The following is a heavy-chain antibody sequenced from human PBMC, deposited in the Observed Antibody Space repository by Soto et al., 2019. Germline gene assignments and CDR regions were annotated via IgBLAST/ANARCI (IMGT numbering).Heavy chain of an antibody. V-gene: IGHV3-48*01. Sequence: EVQLVESGGGLVQPGGSLRLSCAASGFIFSSYSMNWVRQAPGKGLEWVSYITSSSSAIYYADSVKGRFTISRDNAKNSLYLQMSSLRAEDTAVYYCARDDWLGYWGQGTLVTVSS. D-gene: IGHD3-9*01. J-gene: IGHJ4*02. CDR3: ARDDWLGY. CDR2: ITSSSSAI. CDR1: GFIFSSYS.